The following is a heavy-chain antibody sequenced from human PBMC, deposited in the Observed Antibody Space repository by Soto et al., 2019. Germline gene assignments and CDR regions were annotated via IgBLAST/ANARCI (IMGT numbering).Heavy chain of an antibody. J-gene: IGHJ4*02. CDR3: ARDSYDILTGLVDY. D-gene: IGHD3-9*01. CDR1: GFTFSSYS. V-gene: IGHV3-48*01. Sequence: GGSLRLSCAASGFTFSSYSMNWVRQAPGKGLEWVSYISSSSNTIYYADSVKGRFTISRDNAKNSLYLQLNSLRAEDTAVYYCARDSYDILTGLVDYWGQGTLVTVSS. CDR2: ISSSSNTI.